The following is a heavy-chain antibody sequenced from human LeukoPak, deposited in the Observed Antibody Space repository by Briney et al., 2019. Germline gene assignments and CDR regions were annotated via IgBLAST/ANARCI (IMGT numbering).Heavy chain of an antibody. J-gene: IGHJ4*02. CDR3: AGHIGGSSRLDY. Sequence: SETLSLTCTVSGGSISSSSYYWGWLRQPPGKGLEWIGSIYYSGSTYYNPSHKSLFTICVDTTKNQFSLKLSSVPAADTAVYYCAGHIGGSSRLDYWGPGTLVFVSS. D-gene: IGHD6-6*01. CDR2: IYYSGST. CDR1: GGSISSSSYY. V-gene: IGHV4-39*01.